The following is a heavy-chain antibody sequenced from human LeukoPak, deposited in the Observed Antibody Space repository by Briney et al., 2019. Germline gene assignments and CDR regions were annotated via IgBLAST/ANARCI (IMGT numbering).Heavy chain of an antibody. Sequence: GGSLRLSCEASGFTFSVYWMSWVRQPPGKGLENVANIKQDGSEKNYVDSVQGRFTISRDNAKNSLYLQMNSLRAEDTAVYYCTTTVAGYFHNWGQGTLVTVSS. D-gene: IGHD4-11*01. V-gene: IGHV3-7*01. CDR2: IKQDGSEK. J-gene: IGHJ1*01. CDR1: GFTFSVYW. CDR3: TTTVAGYFHN.